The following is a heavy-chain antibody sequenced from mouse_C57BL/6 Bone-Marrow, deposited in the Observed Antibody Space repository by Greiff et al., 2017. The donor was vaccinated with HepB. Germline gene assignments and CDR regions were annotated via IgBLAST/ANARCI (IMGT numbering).Heavy chain of an antibody. J-gene: IGHJ3*01. D-gene: IGHD2-10*02. CDR3: TTEYGNSWFAY. Sequence: VQLQQSGAELVRPGASVKLSCTASGFNIKDYYMHWVKQRPEQGLEWIGRIDPDDGDTEYAPKFQGKATMTADTSSNTAYLQLSVLTSEDTSVYYYTTEYGNSWFAYWGQGTLVTVSA. CDR1: GFNIKDYY. V-gene: IGHV14-1*01. CDR2: IDPDDGDT.